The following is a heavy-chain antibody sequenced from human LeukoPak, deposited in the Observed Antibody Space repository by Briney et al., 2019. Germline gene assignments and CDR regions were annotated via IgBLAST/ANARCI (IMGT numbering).Heavy chain of an antibody. V-gene: IGHV3-7*01. Sequence: GGSLRLSCAASGFTFSSYWMSWVHQAPGKGLEWVANIKQDGSEKYYVDSVKGRFTISRDNAKNSLYLQMNSLRAEDTAVYYCARGTYYYDSSGLFDYWGQGTLVTVSS. CDR1: GFTFSSYW. D-gene: IGHD3-22*01. CDR3: ARGTYYYDSSGLFDY. CDR2: IKQDGSEK. J-gene: IGHJ4*02.